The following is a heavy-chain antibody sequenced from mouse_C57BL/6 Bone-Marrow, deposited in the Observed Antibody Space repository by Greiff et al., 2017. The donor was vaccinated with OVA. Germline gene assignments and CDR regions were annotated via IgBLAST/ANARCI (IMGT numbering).Heavy chain of an antibody. Sequence: DVHLVESGGDLVKPGGSLKLSCAASGFTFSSYGMSWVRQTPDKRLEWVATISSGGSYTYYPDSVKGRFTISRDNAKNTLYLQMSSLKSEDTAMYYCARHKITTVVDAMDYWGQGTSVTVSS. J-gene: IGHJ4*01. CDR2: ISSGGSYT. CDR1: GFTFSSYG. CDR3: ARHKITTVVDAMDY. V-gene: IGHV5-6*01. D-gene: IGHD1-1*01.